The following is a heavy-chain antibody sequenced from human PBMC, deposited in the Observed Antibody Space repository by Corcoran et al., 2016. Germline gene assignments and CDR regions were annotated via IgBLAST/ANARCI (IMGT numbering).Heavy chain of an antibody. J-gene: IGHJ4*02. D-gene: IGHD3-22*01. CDR2: ISAYNGNT. CDR3: ARDVPEYYYDSSGYYY. CDR1: GYTFTSYG. Sequence: QVQLVQSGAEVKKPGASVKVSCKASGYTFTSYGISWVRQAPGQGLEWMGWISAYNGNTNYAQKLQGRVTMTTDTSTSTAYMELRSLRSDDTAVDCCARDVPEYYYDSSGYYYWGQETLVTVSS. V-gene: IGHV1-18*01.